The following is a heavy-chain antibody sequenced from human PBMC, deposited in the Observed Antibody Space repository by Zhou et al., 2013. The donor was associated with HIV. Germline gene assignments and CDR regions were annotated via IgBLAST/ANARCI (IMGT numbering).Heavy chain of an antibody. CDR3: ARTTYYYDSSGLPYYFDY. D-gene: IGHD3-22*01. J-gene: IGHJ4*02. CDR1: GGTFTDYP. Sequence: QVQLVQSGAEVKKPGSSVKVSCKSSGGTFTDYPISWVRQAPGQGLEWVGGIIPIFGTANYAQKLQGRVTMTTDTSTSTAYMELRSLRSDDTAVYYCARTTYYYDSSGLPYYFDYWGQGTLVTVSS. CDR2: IIPIFGTA. V-gene: IGHV1-69*05.